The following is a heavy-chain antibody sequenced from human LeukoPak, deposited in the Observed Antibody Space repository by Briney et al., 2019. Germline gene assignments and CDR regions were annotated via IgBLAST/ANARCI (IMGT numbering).Heavy chain of an antibody. CDR1: SGSINTSNYY. V-gene: IGHV4-39*01. J-gene: IGHJ4*02. CDR3: ASSGWYDIVPGY. CDR2: IFYRGGT. Sequence: SETLSLTCTVSSGSINTSNYYWGWIRQPPGKGLEWIGNIFYRGGTYYSPSLKSRVTISVDTSKNQFSLKLSSVTAADTAVYYCASSGWYDIVPGYWGQGTPVTVSS. D-gene: IGHD6-19*01.